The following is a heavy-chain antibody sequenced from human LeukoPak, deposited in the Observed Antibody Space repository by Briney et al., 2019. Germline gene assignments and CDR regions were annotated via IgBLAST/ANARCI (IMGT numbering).Heavy chain of an antibody. D-gene: IGHD3-10*01. CDR1: GGSFSGYY. CDR3: AGGTTPGVF. V-gene: IGHV4-34*01. CDR2: INHSGST. Sequence: SETLSLTCAVYGGSFSGYYWTWIRQPPRKGLEWIGEINHSGSTNYNPSLKSRVTISIDTSKNQISLNLTSVTAADTALYYCAGGTTPGVFWGQGTLATVSS. J-gene: IGHJ4*02.